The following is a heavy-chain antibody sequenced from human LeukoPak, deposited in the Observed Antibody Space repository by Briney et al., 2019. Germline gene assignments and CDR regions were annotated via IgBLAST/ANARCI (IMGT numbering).Heavy chain of an antibody. D-gene: IGHD2-2*02. Sequence: ASVKVTCKASGYTFTSYGISWVRQAPGQGLEWMGWICAYNGNTNYAQKLQGRVTMTTDTSTSTAYMELRSLRSDDTAVYYCARGDTYCSSTSCYKGGAFDIWGQGTMVTVSS. CDR3: ARGDTYCSSTSCYKGGAFDI. V-gene: IGHV1-18*01. J-gene: IGHJ3*02. CDR2: ICAYNGNT. CDR1: GYTFTSYG.